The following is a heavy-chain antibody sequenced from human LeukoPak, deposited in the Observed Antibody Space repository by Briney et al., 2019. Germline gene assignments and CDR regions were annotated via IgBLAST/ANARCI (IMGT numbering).Heavy chain of an antibody. V-gene: IGHV4-59*01. J-gene: IGHJ4*02. CDR2: IYDSGST. CDR3: ARDKLGDGYNYDY. D-gene: IGHD5-24*01. Sequence: PSETLSLTCTVSGGSISSYYWSWIRQPPGKGLEWIGYIYDSGSTNYNPSLKSRVTISVDTSKNQFSLKLSSVTAADTAVYYCARDKLGDGYNYDYWGQGTLVTVSS. CDR1: GGSISSYY.